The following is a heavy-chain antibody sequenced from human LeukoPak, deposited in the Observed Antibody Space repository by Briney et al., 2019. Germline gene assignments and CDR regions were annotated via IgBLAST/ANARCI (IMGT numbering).Heavy chain of an antibody. CDR1: GFTFSNYF. V-gene: IGHV3-7*01. CDR3: ARYIRTGGYYIDV. Sequence: GGSLRLSCVASGFTFSNYFMSWVRQAPGKGLEWLANIKQDETEKYYVDSVKGRFTISRDNTKSSLLLQMNSLGADDTAVYFCARYIRTGGYYIDVWGKGTTVTVS. CDR2: IKQDETEK. D-gene: IGHD2-15*01. J-gene: IGHJ6*03.